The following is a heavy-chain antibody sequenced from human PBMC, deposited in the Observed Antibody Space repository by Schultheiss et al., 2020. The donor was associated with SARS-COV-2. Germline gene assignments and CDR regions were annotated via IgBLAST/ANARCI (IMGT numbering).Heavy chain of an antibody. D-gene: IGHD3-9*01. J-gene: IGHJ5*02. CDR3: AREEAYYDIIRFDP. CDR1: GFTFSSYA. V-gene: IGHV3-30*07. CDR2: ISYDGSNK. Sequence: GGSLRLSCAASGFTFSSYAMHWVRQAPGKGLEWVAVISYDGSNKYYADSVKGRFTISRDNSKNTLYLQMNSLRAEDTAVYYCAREEAYYDIIRFDPWGQGTLVTVSS.